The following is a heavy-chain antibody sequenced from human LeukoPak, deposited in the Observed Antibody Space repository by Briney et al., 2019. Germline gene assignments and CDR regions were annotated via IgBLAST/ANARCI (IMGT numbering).Heavy chain of an antibody. CDR1: GFIVSTNY. CDR3: ARDSLLGGVVTTT. V-gene: IGHV3-66*02. CDR2: IYSGGDT. J-gene: IGHJ5*02. D-gene: IGHD3-22*01. Sequence: GGSLRLSCAASGFIVSTNYMGWVRQAPGKGLEWVSVIYSGGDTFYADSVKGRFTISRDSSKNALYLQMNSLRAEDSAVYYCARDSLLGGVVTTTWGQGTLVTVSS.